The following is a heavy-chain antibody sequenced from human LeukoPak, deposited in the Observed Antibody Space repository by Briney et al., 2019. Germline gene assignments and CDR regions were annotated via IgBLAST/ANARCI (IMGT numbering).Heavy chain of an antibody. CDR2: ISSSSSYI. D-gene: IGHD5-12*01. V-gene: IGHV3-21*01. CDR1: GFTFSSYS. Sequence: KAGGSLRLSCAASGFTFSSYSMNWVRQAPGKGLEWVSSISSSSSYIYYADSVKGRFTISRDNAKNSLYLQMNSLRAEDTAVYYCARGSLGIVATTGDYWGQGTLVTVSS. J-gene: IGHJ4*02. CDR3: ARGSLGIVATTGDY.